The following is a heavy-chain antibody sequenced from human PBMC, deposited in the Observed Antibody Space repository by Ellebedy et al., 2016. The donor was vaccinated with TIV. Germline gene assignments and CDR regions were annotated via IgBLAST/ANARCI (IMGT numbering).Heavy chain of an antibody. Sequence: AASVKVSCKASGYTFISYGISWVRQAPGQGLEWMGWINAYNGNTNYAQKLQGRVTMTTDTSTNTAYMELRSLRSDDTAVYYCATAYGDYVHDAFDIWGQGTMVTVSS. CDR3: ATAYGDYVHDAFDI. CDR1: GYTFISYG. CDR2: INAYNGNT. D-gene: IGHD4-17*01. J-gene: IGHJ3*02. V-gene: IGHV1-18*04.